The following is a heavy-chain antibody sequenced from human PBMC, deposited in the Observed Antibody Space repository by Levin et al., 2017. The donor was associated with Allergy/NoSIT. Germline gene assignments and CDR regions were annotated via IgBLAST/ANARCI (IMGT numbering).Heavy chain of an antibody. V-gene: IGHV3-48*01. CDR2: ISSSGNTM. D-gene: IGHD6-13*01. J-gene: IGHJ4*02. CDR3: ATTPGIASGY. CDR1: GLTFNSYS. Sequence: GGSLRLSCAASGLTFNSYSMNWVRQAPGKGLEWISYISSSGNTMYYADSVKGRFTISRDNVKDSLSLQMNNLRAEDTAMYYCATTPGIASGYWGQGTLVTVSS.